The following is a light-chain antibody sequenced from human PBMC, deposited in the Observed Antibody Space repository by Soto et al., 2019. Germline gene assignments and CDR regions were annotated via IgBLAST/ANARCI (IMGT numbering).Light chain of an antibody. J-gene: IGKJ1*01. CDR2: GAS. V-gene: IGKV3-15*01. Sequence: DTIMTQSPVILSVSPGERATVSCRASQSLNSNLAWYQQKPGQAPRLLIIGASERVTTIPARFSGSGSGTEFTLTISSLKSDDFATYYCQHYNSYSEAFGQGTKVDI. CDR1: QSLNSN. CDR3: QHYNSYSEA.